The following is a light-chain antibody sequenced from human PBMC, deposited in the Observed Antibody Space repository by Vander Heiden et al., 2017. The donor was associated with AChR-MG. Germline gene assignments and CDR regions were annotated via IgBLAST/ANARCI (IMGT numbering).Light chain of an antibody. CDR1: QSINSY. V-gene: IGKV1-39*01. CDR3: QQTDSIPLT. Sequence: DIQMTQSPSSLSASVGDRVTITCRASQSINSYLNWYQQKPGKAPKLLIYAASSLRSGVPSRFSGSGSGTDFTLTISRLQPEDFATYYCQQTDSIPLTFGGGSKVEIK. J-gene: IGKJ4*01. CDR2: AAS.